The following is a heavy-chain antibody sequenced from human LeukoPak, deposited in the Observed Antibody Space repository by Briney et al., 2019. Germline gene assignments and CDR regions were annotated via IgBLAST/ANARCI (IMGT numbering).Heavy chain of an antibody. V-gene: IGHV3-30*03. CDR2: ISYDGSNK. J-gene: IGHJ3*02. CDR3: ARWSLYHQDI. Sequence: GGSLRLSCAASGFTFSSYGMHWVRQAPGKGLEWVAVISYDGSNKYYADSVKGRFTISRDNSKNTLYLQMNSLRAEDTVVYYCARWSLYHQDIWGQGTMVTVSS. D-gene: IGHD2-15*01. CDR1: GFTFSSYG.